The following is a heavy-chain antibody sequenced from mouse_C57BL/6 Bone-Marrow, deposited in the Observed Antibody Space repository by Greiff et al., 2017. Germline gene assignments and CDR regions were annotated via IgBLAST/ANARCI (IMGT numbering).Heavy chain of an antibody. V-gene: IGHV7-1*01. Sequence: EVKLVESGGGLVQSGRSLRLSCATSGFTFSDFYMEWVRQAPGKGLEWIAASRNKANDYTTEYSASVMGRFIVSRDNSQSILYLQMNALRTEDTAMYYCARDALDYWGQGTSVTVSS. CDR3: ARDALDY. CDR2: SRNKANDYTT. J-gene: IGHJ4*01. CDR1: GFTFSDFY.